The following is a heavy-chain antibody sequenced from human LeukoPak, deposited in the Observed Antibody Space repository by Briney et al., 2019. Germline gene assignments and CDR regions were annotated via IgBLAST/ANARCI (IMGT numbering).Heavy chain of an antibody. CDR3: ARLDSDSQREGFLGIDY. D-gene: IGHD3-3*01. CDR1: GGSMSSSSYY. Sequence: SATLSLTCTVSGGSMSSSSYYWGWIRQRPGKGLEWIGSIYYSGSTYYNPSLKSRVTISVDTSKNQFSLKLSSVTAADTAVYYCARLDSDSQREGFLGIDYWGQGTLVTVSS. CDR2: IYYSGST. J-gene: IGHJ4*02. V-gene: IGHV4-39*01.